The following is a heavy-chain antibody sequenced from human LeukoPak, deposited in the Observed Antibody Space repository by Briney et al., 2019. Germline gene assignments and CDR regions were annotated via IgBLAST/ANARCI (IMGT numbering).Heavy chain of an antibody. D-gene: IGHD3-10*01. V-gene: IGHV4-59*08. CDR1: GGSISSYY. CDR3: ARTYYYGSGILTTFDP. J-gene: IGHJ5*02. CDR2: IHYSGST. Sequence: SETLSLTCTVSGGSISSYYWSWIRQPPGKGLEWIGYIHYSGSTNYNPSLKSRVTISVDTSKNQFSLKLSSVTAADTAVYYCARTYYYGSGILTTFDPWGQGTLVTVSS.